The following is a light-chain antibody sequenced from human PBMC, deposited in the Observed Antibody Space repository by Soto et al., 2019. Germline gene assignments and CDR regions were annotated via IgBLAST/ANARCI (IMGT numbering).Light chain of an antibody. Sequence: QSALTQPASVSGSPGQSITISCTGTSSDVGASKYVSWYQQHPGKAPKPMIYEVSNRPSGVSNHFSGSKSGNTASLTISGLQAEDEADYYCSSYTSTITVLFGGGTKLTVL. J-gene: IGLJ2*01. CDR2: EVS. CDR1: SSDVGASKY. CDR3: SSYTSTITVL. V-gene: IGLV2-14*01.